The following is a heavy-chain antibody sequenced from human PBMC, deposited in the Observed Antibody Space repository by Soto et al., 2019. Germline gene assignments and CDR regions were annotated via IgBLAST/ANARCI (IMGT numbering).Heavy chain of an antibody. CDR2: IYYSGST. D-gene: IGHD3-3*01. CDR3: ARVEYYFWSGYNNGFYP. J-gene: IGHJ5*02. Sequence: PSETLSLTCTVSGGSISSYYWSWIRQPPGKGLEWIGYIYYSGSTNYNPSLKSRVTISVDTSKNQFSLKLSSVTAADTAVHYCARVEYYFWSGYNNGFYPCGQGTLVTVSA. V-gene: IGHV4-59*01. CDR1: GGSISSYY.